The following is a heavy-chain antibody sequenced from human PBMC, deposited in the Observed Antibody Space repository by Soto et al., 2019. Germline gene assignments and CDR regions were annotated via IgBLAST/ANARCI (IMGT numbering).Heavy chain of an antibody. CDR1: GFTFSSYA. Sequence: EVQLLESGGGLVQPGGSLRLSCAASGFTFSSYAMSWVRQAAGKGLEWVSVISGSGGSTYYADSVKGRFTISRDNSKNTLYLQMNSLRAEDTAVDYCAKRGAGHYFYYLGQGTLVTVSS. D-gene: IGHD6-19*01. J-gene: IGHJ4*02. CDR2: ISGSGGST. CDR3: AKRGAGHYFYY. V-gene: IGHV3-23*01.